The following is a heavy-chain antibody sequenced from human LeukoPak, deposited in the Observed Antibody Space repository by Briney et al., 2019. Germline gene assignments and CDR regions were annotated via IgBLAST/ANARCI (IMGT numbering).Heavy chain of an antibody. D-gene: IGHD3-10*01. Sequence: ASVKVSCKASGGTVSSYAISWVRQAPGQGLEWMGRIIPIFGIANYAQKFQGRVTITADKSTSTAYMELSSLRSEDTAVYYCAREGSGRTFDYWGQGTLVTVSS. V-gene: IGHV1-69*04. CDR2: IIPIFGIA. CDR3: AREGSGRTFDY. CDR1: GGTVSSYA. J-gene: IGHJ4*02.